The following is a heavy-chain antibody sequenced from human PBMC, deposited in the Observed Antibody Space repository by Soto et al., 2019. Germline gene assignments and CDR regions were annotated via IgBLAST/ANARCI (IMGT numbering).Heavy chain of an antibody. D-gene: IGHD3-10*01. V-gene: IGHV1-69*06. CDR2: IIPSFDTA. Sequence: SVKAFCEASGGTVRSSAINWVRKAPGQGPERMGGIIPSFDTANYAQKFQGSVTITADKSKSTGYIELSSLRSVDTAGYNCARDHDGASYWGQGTLVTVSS. CDR1: GGTVRSSA. CDR3: ARDHDGASY. J-gene: IGHJ4*02.